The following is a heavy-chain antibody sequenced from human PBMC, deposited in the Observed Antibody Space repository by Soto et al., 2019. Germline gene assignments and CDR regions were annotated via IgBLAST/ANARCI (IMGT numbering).Heavy chain of an antibody. J-gene: IGHJ6*02. CDR3: AKDDRHYDFWRGYYYYGMDV. D-gene: IGHD3-3*01. CDR1: GFTFSSYG. CDR2: ISYDGSNK. V-gene: IGHV3-30*18. Sequence: QVQLVESGGGVVQPGRSLRLSCAASGFTFSSYGMHWVRQAPGKGLEWVAVISYDGSNKYYADSVKGRFTISRDNSKITLYLQMNSLSAEDTAVYYCAKDDRHYDFWRGYYYYGMDVWGQGTTVTVSS.